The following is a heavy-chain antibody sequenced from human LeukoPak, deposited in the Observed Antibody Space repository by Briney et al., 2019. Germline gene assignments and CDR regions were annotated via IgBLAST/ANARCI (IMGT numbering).Heavy chain of an antibody. CDR1: GFTFNKYW. V-gene: IGHV3-7*05. D-gene: IGHD1-7*01. Sequence: GGSLSLSCAASGFTFNKYWMNWIRQAPGKGLEWVANTKPDGSEKYYVDSVKGRFTISRDNAENSLYLQMNSLRAEDTAVYYCASENFVNWGQGTLVTVSS. CDR2: TKPDGSEK. J-gene: IGHJ4*02. CDR3: ASENFVN.